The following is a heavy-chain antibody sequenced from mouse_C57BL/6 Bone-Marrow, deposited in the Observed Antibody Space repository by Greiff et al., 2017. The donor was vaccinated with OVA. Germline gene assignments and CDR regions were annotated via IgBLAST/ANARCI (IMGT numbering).Heavy chain of an antibody. CDR2: IWSGGST. CDR3: AKTGFITTVVATLDWYFDV. Sequence: QVQLQQSGPGLVQPSQSLSITCTVSGFSLTSYGVHWVRQPPGKGLEWLGVIWSGGSTDYNAAFISRLSISKDNSKIQVFFKMNSLQADDTAIYYCAKTGFITTVVATLDWYFDVWGTGTTVTVSS. D-gene: IGHD1-1*01. J-gene: IGHJ1*03. V-gene: IGHV2-4*01. CDR1: GFSLTSYG.